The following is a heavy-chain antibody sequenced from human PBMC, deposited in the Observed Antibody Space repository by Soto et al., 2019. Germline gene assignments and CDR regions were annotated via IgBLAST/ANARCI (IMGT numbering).Heavy chain of an antibody. CDR3: ARDRSIAAREVGY. D-gene: IGHD6-6*01. Sequence: QVQLQESGPGLVKPSGTLSLTCAVSGGSISSSNWWSWVRQPPGKGREWIGELYHSGSTNYNPSLKSRFTISVDKSKNQFSLKLSSVTAADTAVYYCARDRSIAAREVGYWGQGTLVTVSS. V-gene: IGHV4-4*02. CDR2: LYHSGST. J-gene: IGHJ4*02. CDR1: GGSISSSNW.